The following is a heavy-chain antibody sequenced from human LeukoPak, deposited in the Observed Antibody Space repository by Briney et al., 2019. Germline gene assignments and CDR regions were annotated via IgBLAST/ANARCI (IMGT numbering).Heavy chain of an antibody. Sequence: SETLSLTCTVSGSSISSSSYYWGWIRQPPGKGLEWIGSIYYSGSTYYNPSLKSRVTLSVDTSKNQFSLKLSSVTAADTAVYYCARHGATQIGFLFDYWGQGTLVTVSS. CDR1: GSSISSSSYY. V-gene: IGHV4-39*01. CDR2: IYYSGST. CDR3: ARHGATQIGFLFDY. D-gene: IGHD1-26*01. J-gene: IGHJ4*02.